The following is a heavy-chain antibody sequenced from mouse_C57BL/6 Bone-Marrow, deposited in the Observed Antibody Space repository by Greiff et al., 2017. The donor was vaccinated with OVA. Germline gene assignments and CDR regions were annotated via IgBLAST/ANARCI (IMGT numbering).Heavy chain of an antibody. D-gene: IGHD2-3*01. J-gene: IGHJ1*03. CDR2: IYPRDGRT. CDR3: ARRRGWLRYFDV. CDR1: GYTFTRYD. V-gene: IGHV1-85*01. Sequence: QVQLQQSGPELVKPGASVKLSCKASGYTFTRYDINWVKQRPGQGLAWLGWIYPRDGRTKYNEKFKGKATLTVDTSSSTAYMELHSLTSEDSAVYFGARRRGWLRYFDVWGTGTTVTVSS.